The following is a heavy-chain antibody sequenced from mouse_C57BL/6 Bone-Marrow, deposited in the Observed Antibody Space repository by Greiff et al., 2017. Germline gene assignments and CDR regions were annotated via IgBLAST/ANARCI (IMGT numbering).Heavy chain of an antibody. CDR1: GYTFTSYW. V-gene: IGHV1-7*01. J-gene: IGHJ1*03. CDR2: INPSSGYT. CDR3: ASGYGSSYRGWYFDV. D-gene: IGHD1-1*01. Sequence: QVQLKQSGAELAKPGASVKLSCKASGYTFTSYWMHWVKQRPGQGLEWIGYINPSSGYTKYNQKFKDKATLTADKSSSTAYMQLSSLTYEDSAVYYCASGYGSSYRGWYFDVWGTGTTVTVSS.